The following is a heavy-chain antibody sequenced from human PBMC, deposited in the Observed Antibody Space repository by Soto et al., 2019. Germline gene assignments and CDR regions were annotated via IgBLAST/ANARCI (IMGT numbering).Heavy chain of an antibody. J-gene: IGHJ5*02. Sequence: QLQLQESGPGLVKPSETLSLTCNVSGGSISSSRSYWAWFRQPPGKELEWIANIFYAGNTYYNPSLKSRVTESVDTSKNQSSLKLDSVTAADTAVYYCARQAAAPGIDLWFDPWGQGTLVTVSS. V-gene: IGHV4-39*01. D-gene: IGHD6-13*01. CDR3: ARQAAAPGIDLWFDP. CDR1: GGSISSSRSY. CDR2: IFYAGNT.